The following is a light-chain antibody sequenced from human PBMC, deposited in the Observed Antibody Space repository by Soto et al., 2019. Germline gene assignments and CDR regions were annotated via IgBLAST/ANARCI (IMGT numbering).Light chain of an antibody. CDR2: DVS. CDR3: CSFAGTNTFV. V-gene: IGLV2-11*01. Sequence: QSALTQPRSVSGSPGQSVTISCTGTSSDVGGYNYVSWFQQHPGKAPKLMIYDVSERPSGVPDRFSGSKSANMASLTISGLQGEDEADYYCCSFAGTNTFVFGGGTKLTVL. J-gene: IGLJ3*02. CDR1: SSDVGGYNY.